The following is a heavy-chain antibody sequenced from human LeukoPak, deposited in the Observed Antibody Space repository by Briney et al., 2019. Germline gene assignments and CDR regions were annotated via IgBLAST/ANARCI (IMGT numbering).Heavy chain of an antibody. V-gene: IGHV3-23*01. CDR1: GFTFSSYA. J-gene: IGHJ4*02. CDR2: ITDSGSDT. D-gene: IGHD2-15*01. CDR3: AKGSANARPYYFDY. Sequence: GGSLRLSCAGSGFTFSSYAMIWVRQAPGKGLEWISAITDSGSDTFHADSVKGRFTISRDNSKNTLYLQMDSLRADDSAVYYCAKGSANARPYYFDYWGQRVLVTVSS.